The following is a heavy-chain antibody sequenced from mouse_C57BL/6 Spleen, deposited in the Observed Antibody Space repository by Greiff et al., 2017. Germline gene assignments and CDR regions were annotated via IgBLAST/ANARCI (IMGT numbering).Heavy chain of an antibody. Sequence: EVKLMESGGGLVKPGGSLKLSCAASGFTFSSYAMSWVRQTPEKRLEWVATISDGGSYTYYPDNVKGRFTISRDNAKNNLYLQMSHLKSEDTAMYYCAREYYGSPYFDYWGQGTTLTVSS. J-gene: IGHJ2*01. CDR1: GFTFSSYA. CDR3: AREYYGSPYFDY. CDR2: ISDGGSYT. D-gene: IGHD1-1*01. V-gene: IGHV5-4*01.